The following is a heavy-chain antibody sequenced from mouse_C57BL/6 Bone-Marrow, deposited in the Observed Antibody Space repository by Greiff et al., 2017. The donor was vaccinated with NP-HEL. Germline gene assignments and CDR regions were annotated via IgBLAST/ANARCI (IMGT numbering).Heavy chain of an antibody. CDR3: ARSHLLFHWYCDV. Sequence: VQLQQSVAELVRPGASVKLSCTASGFNIKNTYMHWVKQRPEQGLEWIGRIDPANGNTKYAPKFQGKATIPADTSSNTAYLQLSSPTSEDTAIYYCARSHLLFHWYCDVWGTGTTVTVSS. D-gene: IGHD2-1*01. J-gene: IGHJ1*03. CDR2: IDPANGNT. V-gene: IGHV14-3*01. CDR1: GFNIKNTY.